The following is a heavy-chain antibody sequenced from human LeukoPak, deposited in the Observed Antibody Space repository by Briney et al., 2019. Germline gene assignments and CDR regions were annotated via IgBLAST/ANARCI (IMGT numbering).Heavy chain of an antibody. CDR2: IRYDGSNK. V-gene: IGHV3-30*02. CDR3: AKVGMVTTTPGYFDY. Sequence: GGSESLLCAACGLTYCSYDMLGVRRAPDKGRVWVSFIRYDGSNKHYADSVKGRFTISRDNSKNTLYLQMNSLRAEDTAVYYCAKVGMVTTTPGYFDYWGQGTLVSVSS. CDR1: GLTYCSYD. D-gene: IGHD4-17*01. J-gene: IGHJ4*02.